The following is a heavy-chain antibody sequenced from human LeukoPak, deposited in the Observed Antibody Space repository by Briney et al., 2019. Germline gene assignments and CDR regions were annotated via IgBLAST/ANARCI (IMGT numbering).Heavy chain of an antibody. CDR3: ARGDVVLMVYAAPEYYFDY. J-gene: IGHJ4*02. Sequence: SVNVSCKASGFTFTGYYMHWVRQAPGQGLEWTGWINHNTGGTNYAQKFQGRVTMTRHTSITTAYMELSRLRSDDTAVYYCARGDVVLMVYAAPEYYFDYWGQGTLDSVSS. V-gene: IGHV1-2*02. D-gene: IGHD2-8*01. CDR2: INHNTGGT. CDR1: GFTFTGYY.